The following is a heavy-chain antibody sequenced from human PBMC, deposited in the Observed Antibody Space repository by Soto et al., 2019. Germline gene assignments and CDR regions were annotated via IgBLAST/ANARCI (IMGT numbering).Heavy chain of an antibody. Sequence: GGSLRLSCAASGFTFSSYAMSWVRQAPGKGLEWVSAISGSGGSTYYADSVKGRFTISRDNSKNTLYLQMNSLRAEDTAIYYCAKVGRSSGRGGTFDYWGQGTLVTVSS. CDR2: ISGSGGST. D-gene: IGHD3-22*01. J-gene: IGHJ4*02. V-gene: IGHV3-23*01. CDR3: AKVGRSSGRGGTFDY. CDR1: GFTFSSYA.